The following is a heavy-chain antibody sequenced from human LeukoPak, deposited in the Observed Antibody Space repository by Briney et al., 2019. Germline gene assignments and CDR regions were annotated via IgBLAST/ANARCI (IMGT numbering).Heavy chain of an antibody. CDR2: IYYSGST. V-gene: IGHV4-59*12. Sequence: PSETLSLTCTVSGGSISSYYWSWIRQPPGKGLEWIGYIYYSGSTNYNPSLKSRVTMSVDTSKNQFSLKLSSVTAADTAVYYCARAAPNREGDSGSYSFDYWGQGTLVTVSS. D-gene: IGHD1-26*01. CDR3: ARAAPNREGDSGSYSFDY. CDR1: GGSISSYY. J-gene: IGHJ4*02.